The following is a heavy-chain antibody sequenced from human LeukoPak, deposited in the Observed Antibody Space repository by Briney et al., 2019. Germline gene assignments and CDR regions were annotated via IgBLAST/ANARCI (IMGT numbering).Heavy chain of an antibody. CDR3: ARTLRFFRFLDV. Sequence: GGSLRLSCAASGFIFGDFAIHWVRQAPGKGQEWVSGINWDSGSIGYADSVKGRFTISRDNAKNSLYLQMNSLRAEDTAVYYCARTLRFFRFLDVWGQGTTVTVSS. J-gene: IGHJ6*02. D-gene: IGHD3-3*01. CDR2: INWDSGSI. CDR1: GFIFGDFA. V-gene: IGHV3-9*01.